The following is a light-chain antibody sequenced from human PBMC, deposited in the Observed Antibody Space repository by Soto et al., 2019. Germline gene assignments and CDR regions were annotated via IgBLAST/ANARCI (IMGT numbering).Light chain of an antibody. CDR2: DAC. CDR1: PTFSSW. CDR3: QKYSSYPWA. Sequence: QVTRWSSTRRGSVGDRVNITCLASPTFSSWLAWYLQEPGKVSDLLIYDACRLAGGVPSRVIGSGSGTEFCLTISILRSCDLSALYIQKYSSYPWAVGQGTKVDIK. V-gene: IGKV1-5*01. J-gene: IGKJ1*01.